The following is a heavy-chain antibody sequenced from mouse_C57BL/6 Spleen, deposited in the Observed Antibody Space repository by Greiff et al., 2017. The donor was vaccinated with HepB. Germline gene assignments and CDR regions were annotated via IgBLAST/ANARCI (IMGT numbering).Heavy chain of an antibody. Sequence: EVKLQESGPELVKPGASVKIPCKASGYTFTDYNMDWVKQSHGKSLEWIGDINPNNGGTIYNQKFKGKATLTVDKSSSTAYMELRSLTSEDTAVYYCARGGYGGIYYYAMDYWGQGTSVTVSS. CDR2: INPNNGGT. CDR1: GYTFTDYN. D-gene: IGHD2-2*01. CDR3: ARGGYGGIYYYAMDY. J-gene: IGHJ4*01. V-gene: IGHV1-18*01.